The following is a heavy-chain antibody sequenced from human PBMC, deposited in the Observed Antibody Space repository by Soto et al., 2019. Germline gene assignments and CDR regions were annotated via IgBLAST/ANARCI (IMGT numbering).Heavy chain of an antibody. CDR3: ARRGIQLWSKWFDP. CDR1: GASTNSTASY. V-gene: IGHV4-39*01. CDR2: VHSTGNT. D-gene: IGHD5-18*01. Sequence: QLQMQESGPGLVKPSETLSLTCAVSGASTNSTASYWGWIRQSPDMALEWIGHVHSTGNTYYNPSLNNRATIFVDTSKNQFYLTLISVTAADTAVYYCARRGIQLWSKWFDPWGPGIRVTVSS. J-gene: IGHJ5*02.